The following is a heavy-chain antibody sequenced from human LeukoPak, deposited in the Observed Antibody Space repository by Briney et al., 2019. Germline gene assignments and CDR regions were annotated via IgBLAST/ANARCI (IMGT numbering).Heavy chain of an antibody. D-gene: IGHD2-15*01. CDR1: GCSISSYY. V-gene: IGHV4-59*01. J-gene: IGHJ4*02. CDR2: IYYSGST. Sequence: PSETLSLTCTVSGCSISSYYWSWIRQPPGKGLEWIGYIYYSGSTNYNPSLKSRVTISVDTSKNQFSLKLSSVTAADTAVYYCARAGTSGGRALRRFDYWGQGTLVTVSS. CDR3: ARAGTSGGRALRRFDY.